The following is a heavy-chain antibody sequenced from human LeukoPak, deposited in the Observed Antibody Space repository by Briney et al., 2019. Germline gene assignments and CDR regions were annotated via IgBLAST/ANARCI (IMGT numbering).Heavy chain of an antibody. CDR3: ARDARAPLNDAFDI. J-gene: IGHJ3*02. V-gene: IGHV6-1*01. Sequence: SQTLSLTCAISGDSVSSNSAAWDWVRQSPSRGLEWLGRTYYRSKWYNDYAVSVKSRITINPDTSKNQFSLQLNSATPEDTAVYYCARDARAPLNDAFDIWGQGTMVTVSS. CDR2: TYYRSKWYN. CDR1: GDSVSSNSAA.